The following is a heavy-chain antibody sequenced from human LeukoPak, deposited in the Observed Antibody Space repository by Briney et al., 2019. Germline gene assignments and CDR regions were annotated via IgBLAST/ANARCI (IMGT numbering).Heavy chain of an antibody. CDR2: IWYDGTDK. CDR1: GFTFSSYG. Sequence: GRSLRLTCAASGFTFSSYGMHGVRQGPGKGLERVTFIWYDGTDKNYADSVKGRFTISRDNSKNTLYLQMNSLRAEDTAVYYCARSGSTYYYGMDVWGQGTTVTVSS. J-gene: IGHJ6*02. CDR3: ARSGSTYYYGMDV. D-gene: IGHD3-10*01. V-gene: IGHV3-33*01.